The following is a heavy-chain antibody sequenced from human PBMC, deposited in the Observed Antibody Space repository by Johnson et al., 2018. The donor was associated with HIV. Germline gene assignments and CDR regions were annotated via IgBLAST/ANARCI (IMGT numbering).Heavy chain of an antibody. J-gene: IGHJ3*02. CDR1: GFTFSSYV. Sequence: QVQLVESGGGVVQPGRSMRLSCAASGFTFSSYVMHWVRQAPGKGLEWVALISYDASNKFYADSVKGRFTISRDKTKKTLYLQMNSLRVEDTAVYYCARAANVVLPAGTFDIWGRGTMVTVSS. V-gene: IGHV3-30*04. CDR2: ISYDASNK. CDR3: ARAANVVLPAGTFDI. D-gene: IGHD2-2*01.